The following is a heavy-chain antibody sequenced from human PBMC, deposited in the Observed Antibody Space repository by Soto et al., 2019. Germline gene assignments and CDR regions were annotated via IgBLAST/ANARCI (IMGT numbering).Heavy chain of an antibody. CDR3: ARAFITGVLDY. J-gene: IGHJ4*02. Sequence: PGGSLRLSCAASGFTFSSYDMHWVRQVTGKGLEWVSAIGTAGDAYYPNSVKGRFTISRENAKNSLYLQMNSLRAGDTAVYYCARAFITGVLDYRGQGTLVTVSS. V-gene: IGHV3-13*04. CDR1: GFTFSSYD. CDR2: IGTAGDA. D-gene: IGHD3-10*01.